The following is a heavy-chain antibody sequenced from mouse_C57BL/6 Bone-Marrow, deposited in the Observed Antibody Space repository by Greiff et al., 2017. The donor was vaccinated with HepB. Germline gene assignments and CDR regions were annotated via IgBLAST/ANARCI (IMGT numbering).Heavy chain of an antibody. Sequence: VKLKQSGPGLVQPSQSLSITCTVSGFSLTSYGVHWVRQSPGKGLEWLGVIWSGGSTDYNAAFISRLSISKDNSKSQVFFKMNSLQADDTAIYYCARNFGPDYYGSSSFAYWGQGTLVTVSA. V-gene: IGHV2-2*01. D-gene: IGHD1-1*01. CDR3: ARNFGPDYYGSSSFAY. CDR1: GFSLTSYG. J-gene: IGHJ3*01. CDR2: IWSGGST.